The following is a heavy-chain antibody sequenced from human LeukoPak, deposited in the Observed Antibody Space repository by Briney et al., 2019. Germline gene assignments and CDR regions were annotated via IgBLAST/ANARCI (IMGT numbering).Heavy chain of an antibody. D-gene: IGHD3-10*01. V-gene: IGHV3-7*03. CDR1: GFTFSSYW. Sequence: GALRLSCAASGFTFSSYWMSWVRQAPGKGLEWVANIKQDGSEKYYVDSVKGRFTISRDNAKNSLYLQMNSLRAEDTAVYYCARTLLGIDYGSGSYDFDYWGQGTLVTVSS. CDR3: ARTLLGIDYGSGSYDFDY. CDR2: IKQDGSEK. J-gene: IGHJ4*02.